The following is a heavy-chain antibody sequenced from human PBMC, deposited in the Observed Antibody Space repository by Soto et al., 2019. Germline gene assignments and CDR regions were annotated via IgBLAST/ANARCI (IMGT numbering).Heavy chain of an antibody. CDR3: VRDGTKTLRDWFDP. V-gene: IGHV4-4*07. D-gene: IGHD1-1*01. Sequence: PSETLSLTCTVSGASIICFYWSWIRKSAGKGLEWIGRIYATGTTDYNPSLKSRVMMSVDTSKKQFSLKLRSVTAADTAVYYCVRDGTKTLRDWFDPWGQGISVTVS. CDR1: GASIICFY. CDR2: IYATGTT. J-gene: IGHJ5*02.